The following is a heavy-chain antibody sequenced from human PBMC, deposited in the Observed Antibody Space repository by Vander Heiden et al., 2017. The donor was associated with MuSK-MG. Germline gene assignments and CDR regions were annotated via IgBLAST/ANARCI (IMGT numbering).Heavy chain of an antibody. D-gene: IGHD3-22*01. V-gene: IGHV1-69*01. CDR3: AIGTDSSGYYPFDY. CDR1: GGTFSSYA. CDR2: IIPIFGTA. J-gene: IGHJ4*02. Sequence: QVQLVQSGAEVKKPGSSVKVSCKASGGTFSSYAISWVRQAPGQGLEWMGEIIPIFGTANYAQKVQGRVTITADESTSTAYMELRSMRSEETAVYYFAIGTDSSGYYPFDYWGQGTMVTVSS.